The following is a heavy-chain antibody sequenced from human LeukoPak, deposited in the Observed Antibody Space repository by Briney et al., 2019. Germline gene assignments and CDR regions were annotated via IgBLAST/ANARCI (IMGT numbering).Heavy chain of an antibody. CDR3: ARDVSKWRSRIDY. V-gene: IGHV3-11*01. Sequence: GGSLRLSCAASGFTFSDYYMSWIRQAPGKGLEWVSYISSSGNTIYYANSVKGRFTISRDNAKNSLYLQMKRLRAEDTAIYYCARDVSKWRSRIDYWGQGTLVTVSS. CDR2: ISSSGNTI. J-gene: IGHJ4*02. CDR1: GFTFSDYY. D-gene: IGHD2-15*01.